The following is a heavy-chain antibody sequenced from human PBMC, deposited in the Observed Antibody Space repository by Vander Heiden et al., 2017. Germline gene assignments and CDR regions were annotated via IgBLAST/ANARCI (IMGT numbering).Heavy chain of an antibody. CDR2: IYHSGST. CDR1: GDSISSGGYS. D-gene: IGHD1-7*01. V-gene: IGHV4-30-2*01. Sequence: QLQLQESGSGLVKPSQTLSLTCAVSGDSISSGGYSWSWIRQPPGKCLEWIGYIYHSGSTYYNPSLKSRVTISVDRSKNQFSLKLSSVTAADTAVYYCARVGKNWNYDAFDIWGQGTMVTVSS. J-gene: IGHJ3*02. CDR3: ARVGKNWNYDAFDI.